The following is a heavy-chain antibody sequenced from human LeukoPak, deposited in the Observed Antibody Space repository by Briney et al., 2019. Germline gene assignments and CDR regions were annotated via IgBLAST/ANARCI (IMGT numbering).Heavy chain of an antibody. J-gene: IGHJ3*01. CDR3: ARPNITSYYDSRGYDAFDV. CDR2: IYPDDSDT. Sequence: GESLKISCKGSGYSFTSYWISWVRQMPGKGLEWMGIIYPDDSDTRYSPSFQGQVTISADKSVRTAYLQWSSLKASDTAMYYCARPNITSYYDSRGYDAFDVWGQGTMVTVSS. D-gene: IGHD3-22*01. V-gene: IGHV5-51*01. CDR1: GYSFTSYW.